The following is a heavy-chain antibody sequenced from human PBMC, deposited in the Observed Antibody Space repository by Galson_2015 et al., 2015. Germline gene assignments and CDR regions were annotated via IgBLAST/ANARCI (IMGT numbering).Heavy chain of an antibody. CDR3: ARDGLGYCSSTSCYDAGQFDP. CDR1: GGTFSSYA. J-gene: IGHJ5*02. CDR2: IIPIFGTA. Sequence: SVKVSCKASGGTFSSYAISWVRQAPGQGLEWMGGIIPIFGTANYAQKFQGRVTITADESTSTAYMELSSLRSEDTAVYYCARDGLGYCSSTSCYDAGQFDPWGQGTPVTGPS. V-gene: IGHV1-69*13. D-gene: IGHD2-2*01.